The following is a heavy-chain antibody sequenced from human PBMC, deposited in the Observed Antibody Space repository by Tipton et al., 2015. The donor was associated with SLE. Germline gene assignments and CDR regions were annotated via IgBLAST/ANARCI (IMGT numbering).Heavy chain of an antibody. CDR1: GGSISAYY. D-gene: IGHD6-13*01. CDR2: ISHTGST. J-gene: IGHJ4*02. Sequence: GLVKPSETLSLTCAVYGGSISAYYWSWIRQPPGKGLEWIGEISHTGSTNFNPSLKSRVAISADTSKRQFSLKLSSVTAADTAVYYCATRGSSSWYFFDYWGQGTLVTVSS. V-gene: IGHV4-34*01. CDR3: ATRGSSSWYFFDY.